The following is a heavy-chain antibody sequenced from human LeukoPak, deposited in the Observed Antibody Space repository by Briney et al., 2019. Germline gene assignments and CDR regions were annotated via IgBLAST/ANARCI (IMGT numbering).Heavy chain of an antibody. CDR1: GFTFSSYW. V-gene: IGHV3-21*01. D-gene: IGHD3-10*01. CDR2: ISSSSSYI. Sequence: GGSLRLSCAASGFTFSSYWMSWVRQAPGKGLEWVSSISSSSSYIYYADSVKGRFTISRDNAKNSLYLQMNSLRAEDTAVYYCARRRMVRGAHYMDVWGKGTTVTISS. J-gene: IGHJ6*03. CDR3: ARRRMVRGAHYMDV.